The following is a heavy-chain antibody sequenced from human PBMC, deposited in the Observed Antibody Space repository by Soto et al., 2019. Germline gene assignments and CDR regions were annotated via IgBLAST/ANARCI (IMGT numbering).Heavy chain of an antibody. D-gene: IGHD2-15*01. J-gene: IGHJ4*02. CDR3: ARGGRTTGYYFDS. Sequence: QVQLQQWGAGLLKPSETLSLTCAVYGGSFSDYYWSWIRQPPGKGLEWVGEINHSGSTNYNPSLKSRVTISVDTSKNQFSLNLSSVTAADTALYYCARGGRTTGYYFDSWGQGTLVTVSS. V-gene: IGHV4-34*02. CDR2: INHSGST. CDR1: GGSFSDYY.